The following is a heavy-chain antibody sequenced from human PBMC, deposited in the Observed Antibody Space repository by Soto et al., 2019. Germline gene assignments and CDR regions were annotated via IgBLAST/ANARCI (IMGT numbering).Heavy chain of an antibody. Sequence: VQLLESGGGLIQPGGSLRLSCEASGFTFSNYAMAWVRQTPGGGPGWVSTIGGGDDIFYAESVKGRFIISRDDSRSTMYLQMDNLRVEDTAIYFCAKDSISYNGIYDAFDVWGQGTVVTVSS. CDR1: GFTFSNYA. D-gene: IGHD3-3*02. CDR3: AKDSISYNGIYDAFDV. V-gene: IGHV3-23*01. J-gene: IGHJ3*01. CDR2: IGGGDDI.